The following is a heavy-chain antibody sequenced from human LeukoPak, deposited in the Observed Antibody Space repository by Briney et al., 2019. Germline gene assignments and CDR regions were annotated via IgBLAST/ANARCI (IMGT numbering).Heavy chain of an antibody. D-gene: IGHD6-19*01. J-gene: IGHJ6*02. CDR3: ARDREQWLVQYGMDV. Sequence: GGSLRLSCAASGFTFSSYAMHWVRQAPGKGLEWVAVISYDGSNKYYADSVKGRFTISRDNSKNTLYLQMNSLRAEDTAVYYCARDREQWLVQYGMDVWGQGTTVTVSS. CDR1: GFTFSSYA. CDR2: ISYDGSNK. V-gene: IGHV3-30-3*01.